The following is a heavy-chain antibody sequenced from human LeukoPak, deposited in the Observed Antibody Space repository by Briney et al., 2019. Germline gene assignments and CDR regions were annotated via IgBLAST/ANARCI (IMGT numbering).Heavy chain of an antibody. CDR3: VSFYETY. Sequence: GGSLRLSCAASGRYWMHWVRQAPGTGLVWVSHINSDGSWTSYADSVKGRFTISKDNAKNTVYLQMSNLRVEDTAVYYCVSFYETYWGRGTLVTVSS. CDR2: INSDGSWT. J-gene: IGHJ4*02. D-gene: IGHD2/OR15-2a*01. V-gene: IGHV3-74*01. CDR1: GRYW.